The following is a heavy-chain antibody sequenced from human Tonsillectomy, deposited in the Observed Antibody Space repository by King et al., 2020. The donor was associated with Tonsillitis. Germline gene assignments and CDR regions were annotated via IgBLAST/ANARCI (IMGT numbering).Heavy chain of an antibody. Sequence: VQLVESGGGLIQPGGSLRLSCAASGFTVSSNYMSWVRQAPGKGLEWVSVIYSGGSTYYADSVKGRFTISRDNSKNTLYLQMNSLRAEDTAVYYCARLIGFRRAYYFDYWGQGTLVTVS. CDR2: IYSGGST. D-gene: IGHD2/OR15-2a*01. V-gene: IGHV3-53*01. CDR3: ARLIGFRRAYYFDY. J-gene: IGHJ4*02. CDR1: GFTVSSNY.